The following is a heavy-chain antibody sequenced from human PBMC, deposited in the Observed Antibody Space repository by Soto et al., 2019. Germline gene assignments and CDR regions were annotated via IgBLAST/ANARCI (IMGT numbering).Heavy chain of an antibody. CDR3: ASQGASAPHHYYMDV. J-gene: IGHJ6*03. V-gene: IGHV4-31*03. Sequence: TLSLTCTVSGGSISSGGYYWSWIRQHPGKGLEWIGYIYYSGSTYYNPSLKSRVTISVDTSKNQFSLKLSSVTAAATVVYYCASQGASAPHHYYMDVWGKGTTVTVSS. CDR1: GGSISSGGYY. CDR2: IYYSGST. D-gene: IGHD1-26*01.